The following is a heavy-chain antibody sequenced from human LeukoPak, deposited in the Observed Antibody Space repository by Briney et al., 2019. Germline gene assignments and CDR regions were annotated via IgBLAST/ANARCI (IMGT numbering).Heavy chain of an antibody. CDR2: ISAYNGNT. Sequence: GASVKVSCKASGYTFTGYYMHWVRQAPGQGLEWMGWISAYNGNTNYAQKLQGRVTMTTDTSTSTAYTELRSLRSVDTAVYYCALGDSSGYYYFDYWGQGTLVTVSS. D-gene: IGHD3-22*01. CDR1: GYTFTGYY. V-gene: IGHV1-18*04. CDR3: ALGDSSGYYYFDY. J-gene: IGHJ4*02.